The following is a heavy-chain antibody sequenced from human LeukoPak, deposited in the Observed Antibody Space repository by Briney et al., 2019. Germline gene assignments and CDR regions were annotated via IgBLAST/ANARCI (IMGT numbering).Heavy chain of an antibody. Sequence: PGGSLRLSCAASGFTVSSNHMSWVRQAPGKGLEWVSVIYSGGSTYYADSVKGRFTISRDNSKNTLYLQMNSLRAEDTAVYYCARYYGSGSFNAPPMDYGMDVWGQGTTVTVPS. CDR3: ARYYGSGSFNAPPMDYGMDV. J-gene: IGHJ6*02. CDR2: IYSGGST. CDR1: GFTVSSNH. D-gene: IGHD3-10*01. V-gene: IGHV3-66*01.